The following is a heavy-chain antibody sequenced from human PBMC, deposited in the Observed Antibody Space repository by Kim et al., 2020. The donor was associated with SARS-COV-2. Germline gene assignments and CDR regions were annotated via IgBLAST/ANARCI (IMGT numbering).Heavy chain of an antibody. CDR3: ARNDFHCKKGLCEGGWYFDL. CDR2: IYSGGAA. V-gene: IGHV3-66*01. D-gene: IGHD2-8*01. Sequence: GGSLRLSCAASGFNVSNNYMTWVRQAPGKGLEWVSVIYSGGAAYYADSVKGRFIISKDISKNTLYLQMSSLRAEDTAVYYCARNDFHCKKGLCEGGWYFDLWGRGTLVTVSS. CDR1: GFNVSNNY. J-gene: IGHJ2*01.